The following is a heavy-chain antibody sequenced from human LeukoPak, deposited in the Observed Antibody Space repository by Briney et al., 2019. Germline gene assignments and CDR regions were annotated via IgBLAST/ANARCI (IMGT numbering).Heavy chain of an antibody. D-gene: IGHD5-24*01. CDR1: GFTFSNFA. CDR3: ARRDGYNYYYAY. Sequence: PGGSLRLSCAASGFTFSNFAMNWVRQAPGKGLEWVLFIKGGGGWASYADSVKGRFTISRDNSKNTLYLQMNSLRAEDTAVYYCARRDGYNYYYAYWGQGTLVTVSS. CDR2: IKGGGGWA. J-gene: IGHJ4*02. V-gene: IGHV3-23*01.